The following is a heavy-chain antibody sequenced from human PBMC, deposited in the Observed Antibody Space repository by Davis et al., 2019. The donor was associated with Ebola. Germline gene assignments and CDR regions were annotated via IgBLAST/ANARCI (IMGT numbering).Heavy chain of an antibody. CDR1: GFTFSSYA. V-gene: IGHV3-23*01. CDR3: AKDRGLGYYYDSSGYYSH. D-gene: IGHD3-22*01. Sequence: PGGSLRLSCAASGFTFSSYAMSWVRQAPGKGLEWVSAISGSGGSTHYADSVKGRFTISRDNSKNTLYLQMNSLRAEDTAVYYCAKDRGLGYYYDSSGYYSHWGQGTLVTVSS. CDR2: ISGSGGST. J-gene: IGHJ4*02.